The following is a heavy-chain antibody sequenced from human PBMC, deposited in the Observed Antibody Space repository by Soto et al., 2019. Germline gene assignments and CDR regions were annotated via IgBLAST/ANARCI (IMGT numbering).Heavy chain of an antibody. CDR3: AREEGGAQLWSYYYYCGMDV. CDR2: IYYSGST. Sequence: QVQLQESGPGLVKPSQTLSLTCTVSGGSISSGGYYWCWIRQHPGKGLQRIGYIYYSGSTYYNPSLESRVNISVDTSKNQFTLKLSTVTAADKAVYYCAREEGGAQLWSYYYYCGMDVWGQGTTVTVSS. D-gene: IGHD5-18*01. V-gene: IGHV4-31*03. CDR1: GGSISSGGYY. J-gene: IGHJ6*02.